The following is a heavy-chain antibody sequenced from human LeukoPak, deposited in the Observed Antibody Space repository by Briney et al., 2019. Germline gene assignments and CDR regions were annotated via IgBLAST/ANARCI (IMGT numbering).Heavy chain of an antibody. V-gene: IGHV3-74*01. D-gene: IGHD2-2*01. CDR1: GFTFSRYW. J-gene: IGHJ4*02. CDR3: ARESHYGYCSSTSCLGY. Sequence: GGSLRLSCAASGFTFSRYWMYWVRQVPGKGLLWVSRIKGDGSIINYADSVKGRFTISRDNAKNTLYLQMNSLRAEDTAVYYCARESHYGYCSSTSCLGYWGQGTLVTVSS. CDR2: IKGDGSII.